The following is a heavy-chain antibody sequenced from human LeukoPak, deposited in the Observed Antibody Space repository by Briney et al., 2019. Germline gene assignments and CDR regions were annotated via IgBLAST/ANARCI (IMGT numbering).Heavy chain of an antibody. CDR2: IYYSGST. CDR3: ARYLTGDAFDI. D-gene: IGHD3-9*01. CDR1: GFTFTSYA. V-gene: IGHV4-59*08. J-gene: IGHJ3*02. Sequence: GSLRLSCAASGFTFTSYALSWVRQAPWKGLEWIGYIYYSGSTNYNPSLKSRVTISVDTSKNQFSLKLSSVTAADTAVYYCARYLTGDAFDIWGQGTMVTVSS.